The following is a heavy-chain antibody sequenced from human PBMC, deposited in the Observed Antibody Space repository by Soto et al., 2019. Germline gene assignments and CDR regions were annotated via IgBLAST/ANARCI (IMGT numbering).Heavy chain of an antibody. CDR3: AKDAARHIYYFDY. CDR2: ISYDGSNK. CDR1: GFTFSSYG. D-gene: IGHD6-6*01. J-gene: IGHJ4*02. Sequence: QVQLVESGGGVVQPGRSLRLSCAASGFTFSSYGMHWVRQAPGKGLEWVAVISYDGSNKYYADSVKGRFTISRDNSKNTLYLQMNSLRAEDTAVYYCAKDAARHIYYFDYWGQGTLVTVSS. V-gene: IGHV3-30*18.